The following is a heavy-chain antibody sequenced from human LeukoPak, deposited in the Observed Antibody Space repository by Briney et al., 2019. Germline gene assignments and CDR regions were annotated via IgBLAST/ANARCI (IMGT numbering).Heavy chain of an antibody. Sequence: PSETLSLTCAVYGGSFSGYYWSWIRQPPGKGLEWIGEINHSGSTNYNPSLKSRVTISVGTSKNQFSLKLSSVTAADTAVYYCARAARPRRYFDYWGQGTLVTASS. CDR2: INHSGST. D-gene: IGHD6-6*01. J-gene: IGHJ4*02. V-gene: IGHV4-34*01. CDR1: GGSFSGYY. CDR3: ARAARPRRYFDY.